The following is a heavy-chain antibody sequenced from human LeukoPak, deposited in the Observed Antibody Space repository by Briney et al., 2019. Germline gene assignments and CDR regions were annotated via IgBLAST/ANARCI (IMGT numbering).Heavy chain of an antibody. CDR3: ARGVGRYCSGGTCYPRSFDP. D-gene: IGHD2-15*01. CDR2: INHSGST. J-gene: IGHJ5*02. V-gene: IGHV4-34*01. CDR1: GGSFSGYY. Sequence: SETLSLICAVYGGSFSGYYWSWIRQPPGKGLEWIGEINHSGSTNYNPSLKSRVTISVDTSKNQFSLKLSSVTAADTAVYYCARGVGRYCSGGTCYPRSFDPWGQGTLVTVSS.